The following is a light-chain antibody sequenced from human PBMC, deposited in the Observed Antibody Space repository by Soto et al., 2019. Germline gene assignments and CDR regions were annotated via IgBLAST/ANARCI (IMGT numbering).Light chain of an antibody. CDR1: SSDVGGHNS. CDR3: SSYTSSNTLV. J-gene: IGLJ2*01. CDR2: DVS. V-gene: IGLV2-14*01. Sequence: QSVLTQPASVSGSPGQSITISCTGTSSDVGGHNSVSWYQQHPGKAPKLMIYDVSNRPSGVSDRFSGSKSGNTASLTISGLHTEDEADYYCSSYTSSNTLVFGGGTKLTVL.